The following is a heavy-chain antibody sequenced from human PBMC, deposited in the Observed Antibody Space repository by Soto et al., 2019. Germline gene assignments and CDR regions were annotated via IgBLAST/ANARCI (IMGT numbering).Heavy chain of an antibody. D-gene: IGHD3-10*01. CDR2: LSYDGIND. V-gene: IGHV3-30-3*01. J-gene: IGHJ4*02. CDR1: GFTFSNYL. CDR3: ARGSAGHYNSGTLLD. Sequence: ESGGGVVQPGRSLRLSCAASGFTFSNYLMHWVRQAPGKGLEWVAALSYDGINDYYADSVKGRFIISRDNSKNTLFLQMNSLRVDDTAVYFCARGSAGHYNSGTLLDWGQGTLVTVSS.